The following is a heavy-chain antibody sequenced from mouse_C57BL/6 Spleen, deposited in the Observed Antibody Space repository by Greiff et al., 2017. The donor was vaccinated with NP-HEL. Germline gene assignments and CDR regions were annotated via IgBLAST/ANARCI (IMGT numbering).Heavy chain of an antibody. J-gene: IGHJ4*01. CDR2: INPYNGDT. D-gene: IGHD2-4*01. Sequence: VQLQQSGPELVKPGDSVKISCKASGYSFTGYFMNWVMQSHGKSLEWIGRINPYNGDTFYNQKFKGKATLTVDKSSSTAHMELRSLTSEDSAVYYGARYDNDNYAMDYWGQGTSVTVSA. CDR3: ARYDNDNYAMDY. V-gene: IGHV1-20*01. CDR1: GYSFTGYF.